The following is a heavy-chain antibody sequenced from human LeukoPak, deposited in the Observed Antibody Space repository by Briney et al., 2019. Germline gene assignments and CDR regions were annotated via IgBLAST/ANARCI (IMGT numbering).Heavy chain of an antibody. V-gene: IGHV4-39*07. D-gene: IGHD3-3*01. Sequence: SETLSLTCTVSGVSISSSNSYWGWIRQPPGKGLEWIGSIYHSGSTYYNPSLKRRVTISVDTSKNQFSLKLSSVTAADTAVYYCARDSDTYYDFWSGYYSDYWGQGTLVTVSS. CDR3: ARDSDTYYDFWSGYYSDY. J-gene: IGHJ4*02. CDR1: GVSISSSNSY. CDR2: IYHSGST.